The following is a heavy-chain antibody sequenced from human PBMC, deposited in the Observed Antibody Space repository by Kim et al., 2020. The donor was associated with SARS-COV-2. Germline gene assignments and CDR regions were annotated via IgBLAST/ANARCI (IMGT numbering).Heavy chain of an antibody. J-gene: IGHJ6*02. CDR2: IYYSGST. D-gene: IGHD6-6*01. CDR1: GGSISSYY. V-gene: IGHV4-59*13. CDR3: ARAVSRAARPHYGMDV. Sequence: SETLSLTCTVSGGSISSYYWSWIRQPPGKGLEWIGYIYYSGSTNYNPSLKSRVTISVDTSKNQFSLKLSSVTAADTAVYYCARAVSRAARPHYGMDVWGQGTTVTVSS.